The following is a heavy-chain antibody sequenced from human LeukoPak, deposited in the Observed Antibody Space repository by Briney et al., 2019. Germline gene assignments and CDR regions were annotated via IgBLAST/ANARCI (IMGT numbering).Heavy chain of an antibody. Sequence: ASVKVSCKASGYTFTSYDINWVRQATGQGLEWMGWMNPNSGNTGYAQEFQGRVTMTRNTSISTAYMELSSLRSEDTAVYYCARGQPDYREYFDWGQGTLVTVSS. CDR1: GYTFTSYD. V-gene: IGHV1-8*01. J-gene: IGHJ4*02. D-gene: IGHD3-9*01. CDR3: ARGQPDYREYFD. CDR2: MNPNSGNT.